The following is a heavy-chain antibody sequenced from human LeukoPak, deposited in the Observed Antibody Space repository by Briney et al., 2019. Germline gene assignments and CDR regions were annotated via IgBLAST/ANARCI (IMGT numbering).Heavy chain of an antibody. CDR3: ARDRYGLDV. CDR1: GFTFSTYA. J-gene: IGHJ6*02. V-gene: IGHV3-30*04. CDR2: ISYDGRTK. Sequence: GGSLRVSRAASGFTFSTYAMHWVRQAPGKGLEWVAFISYDGRTKYYSDSVKGRFTFSRDNSEKTLYLQMNSLRPEDTAVYYCARDRYGLDVWGQGTPGTVSS.